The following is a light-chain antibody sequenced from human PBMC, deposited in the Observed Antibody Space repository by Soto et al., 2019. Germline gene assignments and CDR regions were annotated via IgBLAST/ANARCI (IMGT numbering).Light chain of an antibody. V-gene: IGKV4-1*01. Sequence: DIVMTQSPDSLAVSLGERATINCKSSQSVLYSSNNKNYLLWYQQKPGQPPKLLIYWAPTRESGVPDRFSGSGSWTDFTLSISSLQAEDVAVYYCQQYYSTPITFGQGTRLEIK. CDR2: WAP. J-gene: IGKJ5*01. CDR3: QQYYSTPIT. CDR1: QSVLYSSNNKNY.